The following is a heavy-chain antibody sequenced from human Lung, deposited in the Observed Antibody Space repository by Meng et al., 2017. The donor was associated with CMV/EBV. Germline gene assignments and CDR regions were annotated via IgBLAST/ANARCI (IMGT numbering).Heavy chain of an antibody. J-gene: IGHJ5*02. CDR2: ISGYNGNT. CDR3: ARDRAMGSSWFEP. Sequence: ASVKVSCKASDYTFSSYGISWVRQAPGQGLEWMGWISGYNGNTNYAQRLQGRVTMTTDTSTSTAYMELRSLRFDDTAVYYCARDRAMGSSWFEPWGQGTXVTVSS. CDR1: DYTFSSYG. V-gene: IGHV1-18*01. D-gene: IGHD2-2*01.